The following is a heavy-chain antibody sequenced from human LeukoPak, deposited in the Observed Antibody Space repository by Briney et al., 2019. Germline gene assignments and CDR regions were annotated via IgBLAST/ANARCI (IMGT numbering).Heavy chain of an antibody. CDR1: GFTFSNYR. CDR3: ARGRDGSGSYDY. Sequence: GGSLRLSCAASGFTFSNYRMNWVRQAPGKGLEWVSSISSSSIYIYYADSLKGRFTISRDNAKNSLYLQMNSLRAEDTAVYYCARGRDGSGSYDYWGQGTLVTVSS. V-gene: IGHV3-21*01. CDR2: ISSSSIYI. J-gene: IGHJ4*02. D-gene: IGHD3-10*01.